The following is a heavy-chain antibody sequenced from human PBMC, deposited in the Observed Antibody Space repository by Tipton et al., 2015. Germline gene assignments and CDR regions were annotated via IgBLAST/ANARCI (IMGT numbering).Heavy chain of an antibody. CDR3: ARGTGYYDILIGYPPEYYFDS. CDR2: IYYTGST. J-gene: IGHJ4*02. V-gene: IGHV4-59*07. CDR1: GGPITTYH. Sequence: TLSLTCTVSGGPITTYHWSWIRQPPGKGLEWIGDIYYTGSTNYNPSLKSRVAISIDTSKNQFSLKLSSVTAADTALYYCARGTGYYDILIGYPPEYYFDSWGQGTLVTVSS. D-gene: IGHD3-9*01.